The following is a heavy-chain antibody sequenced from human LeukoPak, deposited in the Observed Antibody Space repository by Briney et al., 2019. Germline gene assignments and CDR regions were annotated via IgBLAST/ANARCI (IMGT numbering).Heavy chain of an antibody. CDR3: ARDQHFDY. CDR2: IYYSGST. J-gene: IGHJ4*02. Sequence: SETLSLTCTVSGGSISSSSYYWGWIRQPPGKGLEWIGSIYYSGSTYYNPSLKSRVTISVDTSKNQFSLKLSSVTAADTAVYYCARDQHFDYWGQGTLVTVSS. V-gene: IGHV4-39*07. CDR1: GGSISSSSYY.